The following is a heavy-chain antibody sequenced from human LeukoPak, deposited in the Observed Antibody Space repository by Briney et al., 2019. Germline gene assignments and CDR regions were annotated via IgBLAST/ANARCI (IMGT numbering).Heavy chain of an antibody. Sequence: TSETLSLTCAVYGGSFSGYYWSWIRQPPGKGLEWIGEINHSGSTNYNPSLKSRVTISVDTSKNQFSLKLSSVTAADTAVYYCASFPLNYDSSGYYSFFDYWGQGTLVTVSS. CDR3: ASFPLNYDSSGYYSFFDY. CDR1: GGSFSGYY. J-gene: IGHJ4*02. D-gene: IGHD3-22*01. V-gene: IGHV4-34*01. CDR2: INHSGST.